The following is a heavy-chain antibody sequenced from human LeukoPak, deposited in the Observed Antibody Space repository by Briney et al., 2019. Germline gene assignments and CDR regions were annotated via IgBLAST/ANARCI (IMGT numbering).Heavy chain of an antibody. CDR3: ARVAYRYSINDWSRTGLGAYATKYYYYMDV. D-gene: IGHD3-9*01. CDR1: GFTFSSYA. V-gene: IGHV4-34*01. J-gene: IGHJ6*03. Sequence: GSLRLSCAASGFTFSSYAMSWVRQAPGKGLEWIGEINHNGGTNHNPSLVSRVIMSVDTSKNQFSLKVSSVTASDTAVYYCARVAYRYSINDWSRTGLGAYATKYYYYMDVWGKGTTVTVSS. CDR2: INHNGGT.